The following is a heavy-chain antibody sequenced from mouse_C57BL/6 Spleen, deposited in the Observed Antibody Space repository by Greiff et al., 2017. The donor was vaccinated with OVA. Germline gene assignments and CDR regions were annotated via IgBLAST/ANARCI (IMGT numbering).Heavy chain of an antibody. CDR1: GYTFTDYY. V-gene: IGHV1-26*01. CDR3: ARLTGSHFDY. J-gene: IGHJ2*01. Sequence: VQLQQSGPELVKPGASVKISCKASGYTFTDYYMNWVKQSHGKSLEWIGDINPNNGGTSYNQKFKGKATLTVDKSSSTAYMELRSLTSEDSAVYYCARLTGSHFDYWGQGTTLTVSS. D-gene: IGHD4-1*01. CDR2: INPNNGGT.